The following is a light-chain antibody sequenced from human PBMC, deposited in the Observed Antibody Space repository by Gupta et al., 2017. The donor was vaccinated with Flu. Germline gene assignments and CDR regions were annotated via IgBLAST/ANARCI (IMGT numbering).Light chain of an antibody. CDR1: QSNSTY. V-gene: IGKV1-39*01. J-gene: IGKJ1*01. CDR2: AAS. Sequence: PPGLTATVEYRVTITCRTSQSNSTYLNWYQQKPGKAPNLLIYAASTRQSGVPARFSGSGSGTDFTLSINSLQPDDVATYYCQQTYSAPFTFGQGTKVEIK. CDR3: QQTYSAPFT.